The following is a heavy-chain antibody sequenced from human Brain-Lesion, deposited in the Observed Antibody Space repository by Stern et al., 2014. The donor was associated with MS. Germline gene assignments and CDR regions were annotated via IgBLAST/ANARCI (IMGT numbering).Heavy chain of an antibody. Sequence: QVQLLESGPGLVKPSQTLSLTCTVSGGSVGSGSYAWSWIRQPAGKGLEWIGRIYTTGGPYYNPSLKSRVSISTSNAKNQFSLKLTSVTAADTAVYYCARDKEDTNMAFRYFDNWGQGTLVTVSS. D-gene: IGHD5-18*01. CDR1: GGSVGSGSYA. CDR3: ARDKEDTNMAFRYFDN. V-gene: IGHV4-61*02. J-gene: IGHJ4*02. CDR2: IYTTGGP.